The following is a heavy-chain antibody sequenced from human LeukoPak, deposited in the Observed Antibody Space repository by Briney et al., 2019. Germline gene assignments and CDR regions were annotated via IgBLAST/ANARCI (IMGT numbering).Heavy chain of an antibody. J-gene: IGHJ4*02. CDR3: AKSGSYYVGYFDY. CDR2: ISGSGGST. CDR1: GFTFSSYA. Sequence: PGGSLRLSCAASGFTFSSYAMSWVRQAPGKGLEWASAISGSGGSTYYADSVKGRFTISRDNSKNTLYLQMNSLRAEDTAVYYCAKSGSYYVGYFDYWGQGTLVTVSS. V-gene: IGHV3-23*01. D-gene: IGHD1-26*01.